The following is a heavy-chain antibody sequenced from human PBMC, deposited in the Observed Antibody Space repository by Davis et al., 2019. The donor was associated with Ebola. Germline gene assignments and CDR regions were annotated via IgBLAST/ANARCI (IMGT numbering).Heavy chain of an antibody. CDR3: ARGGYCSGGSCYFVDY. D-gene: IGHD2-15*01. Sequence: ASVKVSCKASGYTFTSYGISWVRQAPGQGLEWMGWISAYNGNTNYAQKFQGWVTMTRDTSISTAYMELSRLRSDDTAVYYCARGGYCSGGSCYFVDYWGQGTLVTVSS. CDR2: ISAYNGNT. CDR1: GYTFTSYG. J-gene: IGHJ4*02. V-gene: IGHV1-18*01.